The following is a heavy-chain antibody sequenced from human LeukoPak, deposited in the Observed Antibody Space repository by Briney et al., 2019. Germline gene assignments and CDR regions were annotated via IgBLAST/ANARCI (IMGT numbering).Heavy chain of an antibody. Sequence: ASVKVSCKASGYTFTSYGISWVRQAPGQGLEWMGWISAYNGNNNYAQKLQGRVTMTTETSTSTAYMELRSLRSDDTAVYYCARTSSSFGFDPWGQGTLVTVSS. CDR1: GYTFTSYG. CDR3: ARTSSSFGFDP. CDR2: ISAYNGNN. V-gene: IGHV1-18*01. J-gene: IGHJ5*02. D-gene: IGHD6-13*01.